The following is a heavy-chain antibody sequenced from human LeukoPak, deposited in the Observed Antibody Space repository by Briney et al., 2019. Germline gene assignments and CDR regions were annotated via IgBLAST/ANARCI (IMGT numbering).Heavy chain of an antibody. J-gene: IGHJ4*02. Sequence: EASVKVSCKASGYTFTSYGISWVRQAPGQGLEWMGWINPNSGGTNYAQKFQGRVTMTRDTSISTAYMELSRLRSDDTAVYYCARDVGGRLLYRPLDYWGQGTLVTVSS. CDR3: ARDVGGRLLYRPLDY. V-gene: IGHV1-2*02. CDR2: INPNSGGT. CDR1: GYTFTSYG. D-gene: IGHD3-3*01.